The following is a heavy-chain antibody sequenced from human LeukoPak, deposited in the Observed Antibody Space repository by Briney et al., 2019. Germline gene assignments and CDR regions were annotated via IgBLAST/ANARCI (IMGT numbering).Heavy chain of an antibody. CDR3: ATLPYYYDSSGSYYFDY. D-gene: IGHD3-22*01. CDR2: VRYDSSNK. J-gene: IGHJ4*02. CDR1: GFTFSTYN. V-gene: IGHV3-30*02. Sequence: GGSLRLSCAASGFTFSTYNMNWVRQAPGKGLEWVAFVRYDSSNKYYADSVKGRFTISRDNSKNTLYLQMNSLRVEDTAVYYCATLPYYYDSSGSYYFDYWGQGTLVTVSS.